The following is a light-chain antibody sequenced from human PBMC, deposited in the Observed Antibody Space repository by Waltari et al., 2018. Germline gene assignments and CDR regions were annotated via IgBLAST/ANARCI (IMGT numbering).Light chain of an antibody. CDR1: SLRRSF. V-gene: IGLV3-19*01. Sequence: SSVLTQDPSLSVALGQTVRITCQGDSLRRSFASWYQQRPGQAPILVISDKNSRPSGIPDRFSGSSSEDTASLTITATQAEDEAAYFCSSRDSGNWHAVVFGGGTKFTVL. CDR2: DKN. J-gene: IGLJ3*02. CDR3: SSRDSGNWHAVV.